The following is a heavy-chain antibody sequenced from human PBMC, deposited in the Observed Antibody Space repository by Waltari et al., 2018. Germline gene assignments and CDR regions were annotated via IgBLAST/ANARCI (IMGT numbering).Heavy chain of an antibody. V-gene: IGHV3-7*01. CDR1: GFTLSNSW. CDR3: SLSLNS. J-gene: IGHJ4*02. Sequence: EVQLVASGGGLVQPGGSLRLSCAASGFTLSNSWMDWVRPAPGKGLEWVANIKPDGSESHYVDSVQGRFTVSRDNTQNLLYLQMNTLRVDDTAVYYCSLSLNSWGQGTLVTVSP. CDR2: IKPDGSES.